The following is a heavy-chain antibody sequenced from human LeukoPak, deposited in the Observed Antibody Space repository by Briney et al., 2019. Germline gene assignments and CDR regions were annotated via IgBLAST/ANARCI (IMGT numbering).Heavy chain of an antibody. D-gene: IGHD3-10*01. V-gene: IGHV1-69*04. CDR1: GGTFSSYA. CDR3: AKNIVASLWFGELSYYYGMDV. Sequence: ASVKVSCKASGGTFSSYAISWVRQAPGQGLEWMGRIIPILGIANYAQKFQGRVTITADKSTSTAYMELSSLRSEDTAVYYCAKNIVASLWFGELSYYYGMDVWGQGTTVTVSS. CDR2: IIPILGIA. J-gene: IGHJ6*02.